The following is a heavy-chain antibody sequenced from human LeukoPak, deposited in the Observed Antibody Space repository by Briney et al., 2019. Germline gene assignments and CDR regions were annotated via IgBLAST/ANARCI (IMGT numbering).Heavy chain of an antibody. CDR2: VSTSGGST. V-gene: IGHV3-23*01. CDR1: GLTFSRYA. D-gene: IGHD3-22*01. Sequence: PGGSLRLSCAASGLTFSRYAMSWVRQAPGKGLEGVSGVSTSGGSTFYADSVKGRFTISRDNSKNTLYLQMNSLRAEDTAIYYCAKQAYDSPRTDFDYWGQGTLVTVSS. J-gene: IGHJ4*02. CDR3: AKQAYDSPRTDFDY.